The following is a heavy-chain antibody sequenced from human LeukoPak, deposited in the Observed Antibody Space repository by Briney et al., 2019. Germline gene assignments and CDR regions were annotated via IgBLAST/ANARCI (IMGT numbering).Heavy chain of an antibody. V-gene: IGHV4-34*01. J-gene: IGHJ4*02. CDR2: INHSGST. CDR1: GGSFSGYY. CDR3: ARDLTAGSYYNSGDY. Sequence: PSETLSLTCAVYGGSFSGYYWSWIRQPPGKGLEWIGEINHSGSTNYNPSLKSRVTISVDTSKNQFSLKLSSVTAADTAVYYCARDLTAGSYYNSGDYWGQGTLVTVSS. D-gene: IGHD3-10*01.